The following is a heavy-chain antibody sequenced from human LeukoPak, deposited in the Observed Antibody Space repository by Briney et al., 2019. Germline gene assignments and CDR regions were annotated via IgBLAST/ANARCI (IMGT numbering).Heavy chain of an antibody. V-gene: IGHV1-2*02. D-gene: IGHD6-13*01. CDR3: ARGIAATGWFAY. Sequence: ASVKVSCKASGYTFTGYYMHWVRQAPGQGLEWMGWINPKSGDTNYTQKFQGRVTMTRDTSISTAYMELSRLRSDDTAVYSCARGIAATGWFAYWGQGTLVTVSS. J-gene: IGHJ4*02. CDR1: GYTFTGYY. CDR2: INPKSGDT.